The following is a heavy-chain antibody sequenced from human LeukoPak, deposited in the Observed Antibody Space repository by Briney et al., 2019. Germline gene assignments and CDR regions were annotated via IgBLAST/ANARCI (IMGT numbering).Heavy chain of an antibody. CDR1: GFTVSSNY. CDR3: ARDTGYGSGSPDY. D-gene: IGHD3-10*01. Sequence: QTGGSLRLSCAASGFTVSSNYMSWVRQAPGKGLEWVSVIYSGGSTYYADSVKGRFTISRDNSKNTLYLQMNSLRAEDTAVYYCARDTGYGSGSPDYWGQGTLVTVSS. V-gene: IGHV3-66*01. J-gene: IGHJ4*02. CDR2: IYSGGST.